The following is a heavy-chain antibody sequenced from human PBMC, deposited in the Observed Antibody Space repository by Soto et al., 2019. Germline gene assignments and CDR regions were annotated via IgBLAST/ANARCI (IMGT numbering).Heavy chain of an antibody. CDR3: ARDRVYGSRGYSYGRNYYYYGMDV. CDR1: GFTFSSYA. J-gene: IGHJ6*02. CDR2: ISYDGSNK. V-gene: IGHV3-30-3*01. Sequence: GGSLRLSCAASGFTFSSYAMHWVRQAPGKGLEWVAVISYDGSNKYYADSVKGRFTISRDNSKNTLYLQMNSLRAEDTAVYYCARDRVYGSRGYSYGRNYYYYGMDVWGQGTTVTVSS. D-gene: IGHD5-18*01.